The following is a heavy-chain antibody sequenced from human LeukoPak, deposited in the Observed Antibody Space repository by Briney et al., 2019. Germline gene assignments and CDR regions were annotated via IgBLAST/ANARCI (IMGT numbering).Heavy chain of an antibody. Sequence: GGSLRLSCAASGFTFSSCSMNWVRQAPGKGLEWVSSISSSSSYIYYADSVKGRFTISRDNAKNSLYLQMNSLRAEDTAVYYCARDRASTHSGYDYSNWFDPWGQGTLVTVSS. J-gene: IGHJ5*02. CDR2: ISSSSSYI. CDR3: ARDRASTHSGYDYSNWFDP. CDR1: GFTFSSCS. V-gene: IGHV3-21*01. D-gene: IGHD5-12*01.